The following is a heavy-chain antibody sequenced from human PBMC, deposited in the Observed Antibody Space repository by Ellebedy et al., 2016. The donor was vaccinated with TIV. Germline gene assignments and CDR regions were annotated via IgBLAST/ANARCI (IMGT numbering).Heavy chain of an antibody. J-gene: IGHJ3*02. D-gene: IGHD6-13*01. CDR1: GYTFTNYY. V-gene: IGHV1-46*01. CDR2: INPSGGST. Sequence: ASVKVSXXASGYTFTNYYMHWVRQAPGQGLEWMGIINPSGGSTSYAQKFQGRVTMTRDTSTSTIYMELSSLRSEDTAVYYCARDWGQQQLVLGAFDIWGQGTMVTVSS. CDR3: ARDWGQQQLVLGAFDI.